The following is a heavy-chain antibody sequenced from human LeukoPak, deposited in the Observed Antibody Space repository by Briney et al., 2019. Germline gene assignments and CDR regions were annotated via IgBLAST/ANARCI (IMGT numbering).Heavy chain of an antibody. Sequence: ASVKVSCKASGYTFTSYGISWVRQAPGQRLEWMGWISAYNGNTNYAQKLQGRVTMTTDTSTSTAYMELRSLRSDDTAVYYCARVSYYYGSGSQDYWGQGTLVTVSS. CDR1: GYTFTSYG. CDR2: ISAYNGNT. V-gene: IGHV1-18*01. CDR3: ARVSYYYGSGSQDY. D-gene: IGHD3-10*01. J-gene: IGHJ4*02.